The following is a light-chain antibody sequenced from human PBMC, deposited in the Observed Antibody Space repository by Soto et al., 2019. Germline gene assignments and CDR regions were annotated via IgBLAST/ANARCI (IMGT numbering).Light chain of an antibody. V-gene: IGLV2-14*01. CDR3: TSYTTSSTLV. CDR2: EVS. Sequence: QSALTQPASVSGSPGQSITISCTGTSNDIGTYRYVSWYQQHPGKVPKLIIFEVSDRPSGVSHRFSGSKSGNTASLTISGIQAEDEADYYCTSYTTSSTLVVGGGTKLTVL. CDR1: SNDIGTYRY. J-gene: IGLJ3*02.